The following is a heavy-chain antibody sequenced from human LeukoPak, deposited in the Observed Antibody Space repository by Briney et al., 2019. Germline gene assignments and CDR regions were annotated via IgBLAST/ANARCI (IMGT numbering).Heavy chain of an antibody. CDR2: ISYDGSNK. Sequence: GGSLRLSCAASGFTFSSYAMHWVRQAPGKGLEWVAVISYDGSNKYYADSVKGRFTISRDNSKNTLYLQMNSLRAEDTAVYYCARDPSSGYLSYWGQGTLVTVSS. CDR1: GFTFSSYA. D-gene: IGHD6-19*01. V-gene: IGHV3-30-3*01. J-gene: IGHJ4*02. CDR3: ARDPSSGYLSY.